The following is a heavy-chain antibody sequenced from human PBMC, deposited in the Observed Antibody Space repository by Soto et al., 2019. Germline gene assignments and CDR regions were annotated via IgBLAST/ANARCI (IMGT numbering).Heavy chain of an antibody. CDR3: ARGVPGSGFAL. CDR2: TYYRSNWRH. Sequence: SRTLSVTCAISGDSVSSNTAAWNWIRSSPSRGLEWLGRTYYRSNWRHDYAVSVKSRITVNPDTSKNHFSLQLNSVTPDDTAVYDCARGVPGSGFALRGQGTLCRVSS. D-gene: IGHD6-19*01. V-gene: IGHV6-1*01. J-gene: IGHJ1*01. CDR1: GDSVSSNTAA.